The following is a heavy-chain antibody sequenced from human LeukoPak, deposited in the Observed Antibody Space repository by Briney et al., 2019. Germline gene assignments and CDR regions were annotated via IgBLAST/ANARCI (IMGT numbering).Heavy chain of an antibody. CDR2: INPSGGRT. CDR3: ARDIPVGYSYGLDY. Sequence: ASVKVSCKASGYTFTSYYMHWVRQAPGQRLEWMEIINPSGGRTSYAQKFQGRVTMTRDTYTSTVYMGLSSLRSEDTAVYYCARDIPVGYSYGLDYWGQGTLVTVSS. V-gene: IGHV1-46*01. J-gene: IGHJ4*02. CDR1: GYTFTSYY. D-gene: IGHD5-18*01.